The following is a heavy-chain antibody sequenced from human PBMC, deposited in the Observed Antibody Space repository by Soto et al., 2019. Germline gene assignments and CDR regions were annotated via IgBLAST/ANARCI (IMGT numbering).Heavy chain of an antibody. CDR2: IHSRGNT. Sequence: QVQLQESGPGLVDPLGTLSLTCAVSGTSVSGANWWGWVRQPPGKGLEWIGEIHSRGNTDYNPSLKSRVIISRDMSKNEFSLKLTSVTAADTAVYYCARTGPYSSGNNWGQGTLVTVSS. J-gene: IGHJ4*02. CDR3: ARTGPYSSGNN. D-gene: IGHD3-22*01. CDR1: GTSVSGANW. V-gene: IGHV4-4*02.